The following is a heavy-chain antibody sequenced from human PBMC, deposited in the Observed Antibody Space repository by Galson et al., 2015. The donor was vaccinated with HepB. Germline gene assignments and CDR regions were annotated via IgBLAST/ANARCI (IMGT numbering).Heavy chain of an antibody. V-gene: IGHV3-53*01. CDR1: GFTVSRNY. J-gene: IGHJ4*02. D-gene: IGHD3-3*01. CDR2: IYSGGST. Sequence: SLRLSCAASGFTVSRNYMTWVRQAPGKGLEWVAAIYSGGSTYYADSVKGRFTISRDNSKNTLYLQMNSLRVEDTAVYFCARVSSGLGAHFDYWGQGTLVTVSS. CDR3: ARVSSGLGAHFDY.